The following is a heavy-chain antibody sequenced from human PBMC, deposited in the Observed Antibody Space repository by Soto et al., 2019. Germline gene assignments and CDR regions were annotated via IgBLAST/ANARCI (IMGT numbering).Heavy chain of an antibody. V-gene: IGHV4-31*03. CDR2: IYFSGST. J-gene: IGHJ3*02. CDR1: GGSISSGAYS. D-gene: IGHD5-12*01. CDR3: ARARLRAVYAFDI. Sequence: SETLSLTCTVSGGSISSGAYSWSWIRQRPGKGLEWIGYIYFSGSTYYSPPLKSRLSISLDTSNNQFSLRLSSVTAADTAMYYCARARLRAVYAFDIWGQGTMVTVSS.